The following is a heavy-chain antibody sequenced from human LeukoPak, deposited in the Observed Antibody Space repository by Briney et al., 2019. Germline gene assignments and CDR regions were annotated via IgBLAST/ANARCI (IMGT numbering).Heavy chain of an antibody. D-gene: IGHD6-13*01. J-gene: IGHJ3*02. Sequence: GASVKVSCKASGYTFTGYDINWVLQATGQGLAWMGWMNPNSGNTGYAQKFQGRVTMTRNTSISTAYMELSSLRSEDTAVYYCARMYSSSWTQYAFDIWGQGTMVTVSS. CDR1: GYTFTGYD. V-gene: IGHV1-8*01. CDR2: MNPNSGNT. CDR3: ARMYSSSWTQYAFDI.